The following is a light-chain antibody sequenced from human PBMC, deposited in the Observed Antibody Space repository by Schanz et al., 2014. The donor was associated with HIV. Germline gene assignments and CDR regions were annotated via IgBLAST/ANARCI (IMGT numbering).Light chain of an antibody. CDR2: AAS. J-gene: IGKJ4*01. V-gene: IGKV3-15*01. Sequence: EIVLTQSPGTLSLSPGERATLSCRASQSVSSNLAWHQQKPGQPPRLLIYAASTRATGFPARFSGSGSGTDFTLTISSLQREDFATYYCQQTHSVPLTFGGGTKVEIQ. CDR3: QQTHSVPLT. CDR1: QSVSSN.